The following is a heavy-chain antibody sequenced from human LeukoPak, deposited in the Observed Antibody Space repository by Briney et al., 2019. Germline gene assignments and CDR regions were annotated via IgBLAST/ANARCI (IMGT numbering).Heavy chain of an antibody. J-gene: IGHJ6*02. Sequence: SETLSLTCTVSGASIGRTSYYWGWIRQPPGKGLEWIGTIYHSGSTYYNPSLKSRVTISVDTSKNQFSLKLSSVTAADTAVYYCARVVGHYYYYGMDVWGQGTSVTVSS. CDR1: GASIGRTSYY. CDR2: IYHSGST. V-gene: IGHV4-39*07. D-gene: IGHD1-26*01. CDR3: ARVVGHYYYYGMDV.